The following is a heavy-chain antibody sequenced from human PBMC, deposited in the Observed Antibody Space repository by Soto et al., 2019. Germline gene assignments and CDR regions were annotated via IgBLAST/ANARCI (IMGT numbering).Heavy chain of an antibody. CDR2: ISGRGGST. V-gene: IGHV3-23*01. Sequence: PGGSLRLSCTASGFTFSNYAMSWVRQAPDKGLEWVSAISGRGGSTYYADSVKGRFTISRDNSKNMLFLQMNSLRAEDTALYYCAKDSTVTTYIYSYYYGLDVWGQGTTVTVSS. CDR3: AKDSTVTTYIYSYYYGLDV. D-gene: IGHD4-17*01. J-gene: IGHJ6*02. CDR1: GFTFSNYA.